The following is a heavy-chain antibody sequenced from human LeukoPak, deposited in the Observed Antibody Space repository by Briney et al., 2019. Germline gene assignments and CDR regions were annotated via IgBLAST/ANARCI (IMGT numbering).Heavy chain of an antibody. CDR2: INSYGGNT. J-gene: IGHJ3*02. CDR3: ARESFCSGGSCYSGRAFDI. Sequence: PGGSLRLSCAASGFTVSSNEMSWVRQAPGKGLEWVSRINSYGGNTFYADSVKGRFTISRDNAKNTLYLQMNSLRAEDTAVYYCARESFCSGGSCYSGRAFDIWGQGTMVTVSS. D-gene: IGHD2-15*01. V-gene: IGHV3-74*01. CDR1: GFTVSSNE.